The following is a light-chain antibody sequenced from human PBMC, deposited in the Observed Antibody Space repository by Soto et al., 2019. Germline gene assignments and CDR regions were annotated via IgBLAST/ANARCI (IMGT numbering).Light chain of an antibody. V-gene: IGLV2-11*01. J-gene: IGLJ1*01. CDR1: SSDVGGYNY. CDR3: SSYTSSSTYV. CDR2: EVT. Sequence: QSALTQPRSVSGSPGQSVTISCTGTSSDVGGYNYVSWYQQHPGKAPKLIIYEVTNRPSGVSDRLSGSKSGNTASLTISGLQAEDEADYYCSSYTSSSTYVFGVGTKVTVL.